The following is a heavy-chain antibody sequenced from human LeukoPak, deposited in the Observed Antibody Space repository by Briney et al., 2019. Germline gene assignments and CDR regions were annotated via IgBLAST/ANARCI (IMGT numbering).Heavy chain of an antibody. CDR1: GFTVSSNY. CDR3: AKDRTVGASYWYFDL. D-gene: IGHD1-26*01. J-gene: IGHJ2*01. Sequence: TGGSLRLSCAASGFTVSSNYMSWVRQAPGKGLEWVSVIYSDGRTYYADSVKGRFTISRDSSKNTLFLHMSTLRAEDTAIYYCAKDRTVGASYWYFDLWGRGTLVTVSS. V-gene: IGHV3-53*01. CDR2: IYSDGRT.